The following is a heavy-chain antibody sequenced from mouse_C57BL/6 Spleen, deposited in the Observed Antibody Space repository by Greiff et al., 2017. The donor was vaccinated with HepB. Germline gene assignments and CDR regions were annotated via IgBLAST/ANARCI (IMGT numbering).Heavy chain of an antibody. CDR1: GYTFTDYE. CDR2: IDPETGGT. Sequence: VQLQQSGAELVRPGASVTLSCKASGYTFTDYEMHWVKQTPVHGLDWIGAIDPETGGTAYNQKFKGKAILTADKSSSTAYMELRSLTSEDSAVYYGTRLYYYDFDYWGQGTTLTDSS. CDR3: TRLYYYDFDY. D-gene: IGHD2-4*01. V-gene: IGHV1-15*01. J-gene: IGHJ2*01.